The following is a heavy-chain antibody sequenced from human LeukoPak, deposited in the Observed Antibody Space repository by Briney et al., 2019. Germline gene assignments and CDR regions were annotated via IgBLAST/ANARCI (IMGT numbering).Heavy chain of an antibody. CDR3: PRASWVSSTDAVR. V-gene: IGHV3-23*01. CDR2: ISGNGDT. J-gene: IGHJ4*02. CDR1: GLSFSSFD. D-gene: IGHD3-16*01. Sequence: GGSLRLSCAASGLSFSSFDMSWVRQGPARGLEWVSSISGNGDTFYADSVKGRFTLSSDSSRNTVYLQLNNLRVEDTAIYYCPRASWVSSTDAVRWGQGTLVTVSS.